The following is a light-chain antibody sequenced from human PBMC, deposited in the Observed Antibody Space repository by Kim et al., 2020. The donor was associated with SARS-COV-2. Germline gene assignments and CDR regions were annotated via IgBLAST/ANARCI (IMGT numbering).Light chain of an antibody. V-gene: IGLV3-1*01. J-gene: IGLJ3*02. CDR1: KLGDKY. CDR2: QDS. Sequence: SYELTQPPSVSVSPGQPASITCSGDKLGDKYACWYQQKPGQSPVLVIYQDSKRPSGIPERFSGSNSGNTATLTISGTQAMDGADYYCQAWDSSTAVFGGGTKLTVL. CDR3: QAWDSSTAV.